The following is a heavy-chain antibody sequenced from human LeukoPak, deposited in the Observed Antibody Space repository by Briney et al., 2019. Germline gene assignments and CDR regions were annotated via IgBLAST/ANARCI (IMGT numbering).Heavy chain of an antibody. CDR2: IYPGDSDT. Sequence: GESLKISCKGSGYNFTNYWIGWVRQMPGKGLEWMGIIYPGDSDTTYSPSFRGQVTISADKSISTAYLQWSSLKASDTAMYYCARRDSSSGVDYWGQGTLVTVSS. D-gene: IGHD6-6*01. CDR3: ARRDSSSGVDY. CDR1: GYNFTNYW. V-gene: IGHV5-51*01. J-gene: IGHJ4*02.